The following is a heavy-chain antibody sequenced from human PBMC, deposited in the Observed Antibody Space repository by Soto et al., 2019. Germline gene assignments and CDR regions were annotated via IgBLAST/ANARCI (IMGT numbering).Heavy chain of an antibody. D-gene: IGHD2-15*01. CDR1: GFTFSSYA. CDR3: AKGGYCSGGSCYLRDYYYYGMDV. CDR2: IGGSGGIT. Sequence: EVQLLESGGGLVQPGWSLRLSCAASGFTFSSYAMNWVRQAPGKGLEWVSAIGGSGGITYYADSVKGRFTISRDNSKNTLYLQMNILRAEDTAVYYCAKGGYCSGGSCYLRDYYYYGMDVWGQGTTVTVSS. J-gene: IGHJ6*02. V-gene: IGHV3-23*01.